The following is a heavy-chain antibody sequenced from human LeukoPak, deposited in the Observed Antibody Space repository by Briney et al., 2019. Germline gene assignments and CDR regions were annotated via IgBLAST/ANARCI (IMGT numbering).Heavy chain of an antibody. CDR3: ARAGAVAGNENDY. V-gene: IGHV3-33*01. CDR2: IWYDGSDK. D-gene: IGHD6-19*01. Sequence: GRSLRLSCAASGFTFSSYGMHWVRQAPGKGLEWVAVIWYDGSDKYYADSVKGRFTISRDNSKNTLYLQMNSLRAEDTAVYYCARAGAVAGNENDYWGQGTLVTVSS. CDR1: GFTFSSYG. J-gene: IGHJ4*02.